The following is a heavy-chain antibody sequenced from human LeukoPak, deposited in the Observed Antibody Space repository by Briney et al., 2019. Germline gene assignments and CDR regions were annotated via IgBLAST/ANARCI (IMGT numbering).Heavy chain of an antibody. D-gene: IGHD4-23*01. V-gene: IGHV1-69*13. J-gene: IGHJ4*02. CDR3: AREPDLGKGYYFDY. CDR2: IIPIFGTA. CDR1: GGTFSSYA. Sequence: SVKVSCKASGGTFSSYAISWVRQAPGQGLEWMGGIIPIFGTANYAQKFQGRVTITADESTSTAYMELSSLRSVDTAVYYCAREPDLGKGYYFDYWGQGTLVTVSS.